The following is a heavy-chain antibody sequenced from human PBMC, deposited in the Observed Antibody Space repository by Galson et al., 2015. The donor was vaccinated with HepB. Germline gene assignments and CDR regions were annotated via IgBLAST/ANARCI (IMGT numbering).Heavy chain of an antibody. Sequence: SVRLSCEASGFTFRNYWMSWVRQAPGKGLEWVAIINEDESNTHYVDSLKGRFTISRDNAKNSLYLQMNSLRVEDTAVYYCATTGRSSPLQSLGQGALVTASS. D-gene: IGHD6-6*01. J-gene: IGHJ5*02. CDR3: ATTGRSSPLQS. CDR1: GFTFRNYW. CDR2: INEDESNT. V-gene: IGHV3-7*01.